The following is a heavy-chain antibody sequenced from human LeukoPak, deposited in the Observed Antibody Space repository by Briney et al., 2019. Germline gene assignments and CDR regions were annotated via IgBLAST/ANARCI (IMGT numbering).Heavy chain of an antibody. V-gene: IGHV4-59*01. CDR3: ARDLLITGTRGAFDI. D-gene: IGHD1-7*01. J-gene: IGHJ3*02. CDR2: IYYSGST. CDR1: GGSISSYY. Sequence: SETLSLTCTVSGGSISSYYWSWLRQPPGKGLEWIGYIYYSGSTNYNPSLKSRVTISVDTSKNQFSLKLSSVTAADTAVYYCARDLLITGTRGAFDIWGQGTMVTVSS.